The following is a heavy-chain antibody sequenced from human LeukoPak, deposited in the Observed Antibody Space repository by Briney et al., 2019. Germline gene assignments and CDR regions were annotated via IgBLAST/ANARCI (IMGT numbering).Heavy chain of an antibody. V-gene: IGHV5-51*01. CDR3: ARGAHGSGFDI. CDR1: GYSFDTNW. D-gene: IGHD1-26*01. Sequence: GESLKISCKGSGYSFDTNWVGWVRQMPGKSLEWMGIIYPGDSDTRYSPSFEGQVTISADKSITTAYLQWSSLEASDTAMYYCARGAHGSGFDIWGQGTMVTVSP. J-gene: IGHJ3*02. CDR2: IYPGDSDT.